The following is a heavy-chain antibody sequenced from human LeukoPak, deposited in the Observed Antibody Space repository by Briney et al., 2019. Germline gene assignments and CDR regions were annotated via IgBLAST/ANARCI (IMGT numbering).Heavy chain of an antibody. CDR1: GGSISSGDYY. V-gene: IGHV4-30-4*08. J-gene: IGHJ4*02. D-gene: IGHD4-23*01. CDR3: ARDYGGNPDSSYFDY. CDR2: IYYSGST. Sequence: PSQTLSLTCTVSGGSISSGDYYWSWIRQPPGKGLEWIGYIYYSGSTYHNPSLKSRVTISVDTSKNQFSLKLSSVTAADTAVYYCARDYGGNPDSSYFDYWGQGTLVTVSS.